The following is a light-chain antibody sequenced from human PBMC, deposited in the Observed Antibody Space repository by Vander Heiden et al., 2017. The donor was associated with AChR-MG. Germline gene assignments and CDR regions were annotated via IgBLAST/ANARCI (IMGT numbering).Light chain of an antibody. CDR2: SNN. CDR3: AAWDDSLNGLL. CDR1: SSNVGSNS. J-gene: IGLJ2*01. Sequence: SVLTQPPSASGTPWPRVTISCSGSSSNVGSNSVNWYQQLPGTAPKLLIYSNNQRPSGVPDRFSGSKSGASASLALSGLQSEDEADYYCAAWDDSLNGLLFGGGTKVTVL. V-gene: IGLV1-44*01.